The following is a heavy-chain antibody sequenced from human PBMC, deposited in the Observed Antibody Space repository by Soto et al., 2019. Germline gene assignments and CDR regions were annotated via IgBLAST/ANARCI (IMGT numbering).Heavy chain of an antibody. J-gene: IGHJ4*02. V-gene: IGHV3-23*01. Sequence: EVQLLESGGGLVQPGGSLRLSCAGSGFTFSSHAVSWVRQAPGKGLECVSSITNTGGSTYYADSVKGRFTISRDNSKNTVYLQMNSLRAEDTDVYYCAKAGYGSGSYYTLSFDYWGQGSLVTVSS. CDR1: GFTFSSHA. CDR3: AKAGYGSGSYYTLSFDY. CDR2: ITNTGGST. D-gene: IGHD3-10*01.